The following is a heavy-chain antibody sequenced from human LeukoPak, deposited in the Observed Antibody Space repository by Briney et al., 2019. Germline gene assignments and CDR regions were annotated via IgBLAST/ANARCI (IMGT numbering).Heavy chain of an antibody. V-gene: IGHV1-69*01. CDR1: GGTLSSYA. CDR2: IIPIFGTA. Sequence: SVKVPCKASGGTLSSYAISWVRQAPGQGLEWMGGIIPIFGTANYAQKFQGRVTITADESTSTAYMELSSLRSEDTAVYYCARIFGAPRAFDIWGQGTMVTVSS. D-gene: IGHD3-3*01. CDR3: ARIFGAPRAFDI. J-gene: IGHJ3*02.